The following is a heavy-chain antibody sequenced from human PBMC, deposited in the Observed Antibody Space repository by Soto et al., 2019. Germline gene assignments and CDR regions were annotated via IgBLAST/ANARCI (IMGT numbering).Heavy chain of an antibody. Sequence: EVQLLESGGGLVQPGGSLRLSCAASGFTFSSYAMSWVRQAPGKGLEWVSAISGSGGSTYYADSVKGRFTISRDNSKNTLYLQMNRLIAEDAALSYCPNPGGFLGNAFDIWGQGTMVTVFS. CDR2: ISGSGGST. V-gene: IGHV3-23*01. CDR1: GFTFSSYA. J-gene: IGHJ3*02. D-gene: IGHD3-3*01. CDR3: PNPGGFLGNAFDI.